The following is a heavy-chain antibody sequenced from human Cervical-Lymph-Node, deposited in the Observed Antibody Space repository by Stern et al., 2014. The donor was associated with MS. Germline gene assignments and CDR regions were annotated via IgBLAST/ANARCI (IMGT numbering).Heavy chain of an antibody. CDR1: AGTFSSYA. CDR3: ARGCYDYERTYYYYALDV. CDR2: VIPTFRTS. D-gene: IGHD5-12*01. V-gene: IGHV1-69*06. J-gene: IGHJ6*02. Sequence: QVQLVQSGAEVKKPGSSVKVSCKAPAGTFSSYAISWVRQAPGKGLEWMGGVIPTFRTSNYAQKFQGRVTITPDKSTSTAYMELYSLRSEDTAVYFWARGCYDYERTYYYYALDVWGQGTTVTVS.